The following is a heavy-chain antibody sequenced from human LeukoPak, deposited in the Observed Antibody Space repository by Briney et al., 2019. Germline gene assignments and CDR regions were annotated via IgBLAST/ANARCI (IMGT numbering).Heavy chain of an antibody. CDR2: INPNSGGT. D-gene: IGHD6-6*01. J-gene: IGHJ4*02. Sequence: ASVKVSCKASAYTFTGYYMHWVRQAPGQGLAWMGCINPNSGGTNYAQKFQGRVTMTRDTSISTAYMELSRLRSDDTAVYYCAREYSSSPRSMDYWGQGTLVTVSS. CDR3: AREYSSSPRSMDY. V-gene: IGHV1-2*02. CDR1: AYTFTGYY.